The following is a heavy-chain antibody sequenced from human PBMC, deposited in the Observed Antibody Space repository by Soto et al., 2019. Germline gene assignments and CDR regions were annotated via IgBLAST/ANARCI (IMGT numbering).Heavy chain of an antibody. CDR3: ARESYSSGWYYFDY. V-gene: IGHV1-2*02. CDR1: GYTFTGYY. D-gene: IGHD6-19*01. CDR2: INPNSGGT. J-gene: IGHJ4*02. Sequence: ASVKVSCKASGYTFTGYYMHWVRQAPGQGIEWMGWINPNSGGTNYAQKFQGRVTMTRDTSISTAYMELSRLRSDDTAVYYCARESYSSGWYYFDYWGQGTLVTVSS.